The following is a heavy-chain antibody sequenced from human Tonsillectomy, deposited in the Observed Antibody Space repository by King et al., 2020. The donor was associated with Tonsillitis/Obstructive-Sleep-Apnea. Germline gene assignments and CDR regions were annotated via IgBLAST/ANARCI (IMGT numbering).Heavy chain of an antibody. Sequence: AQLVQSGGGLVQPGGSLRLSCAASGFTFSSYEMNWVRQAPGKGLQWVSYISSSGSTIYYADSVKGRFTIPRDNAENSLYLQMNSLRAEDTAVYYCARVPPTTAGGYWGQGTLVTVSS. CDR1: GFTFSSYE. CDR2: ISSSGSTI. J-gene: IGHJ4*02. D-gene: IGHD1-1*01. V-gene: IGHV3-48*03. CDR3: ARVPPTTAGGY.